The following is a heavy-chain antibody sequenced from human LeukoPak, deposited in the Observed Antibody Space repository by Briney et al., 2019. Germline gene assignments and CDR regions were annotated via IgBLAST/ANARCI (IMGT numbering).Heavy chain of an antibody. J-gene: IGHJ4*02. CDR3: ARGRKGELIY. CDR1: GFTFSSYE. Sequence: GGSLRLPCAASGFTFSSYEMNWVRQAPGKGLEWVSYISSSGSTIYYADSVKGRFTISRDNAKNSLYLQMNSLRAEDTAVYYCARGRKGELIYWGQGTLVTVSS. D-gene: IGHD3-16*01. V-gene: IGHV3-48*03. CDR2: ISSSGSTI.